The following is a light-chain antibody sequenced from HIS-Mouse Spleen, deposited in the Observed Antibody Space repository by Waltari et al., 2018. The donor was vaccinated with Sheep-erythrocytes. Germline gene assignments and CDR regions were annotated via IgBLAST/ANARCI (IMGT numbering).Light chain of an antibody. J-gene: IGLJ3*02. CDR3: CSYAGSSTPWV. V-gene: IGLV2-23*01. CDR1: SSDVGLSTL. CDR2: EGS. Sequence: QSALTQPASVSGSPGQSITIPCTGTSSDVGLSTLFSWYQQHPGKAPKLMIYEGSKRPSGVSNRFSGSKSGNTASLTISGLQAEDEADYYCCSYAGSSTPWVFGGGTKLTVL.